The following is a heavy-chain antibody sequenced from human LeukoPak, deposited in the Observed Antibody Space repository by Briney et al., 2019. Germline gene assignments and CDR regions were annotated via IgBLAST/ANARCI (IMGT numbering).Heavy chain of an antibody. CDR2: IIPIFGTA. CDR1: GVTFSRYA. J-gene: IGHJ4*02. V-gene: IGHV1-69*13. Sequence: SVKVSCKASGVTFSRYAISWVRQAPGQGLEWMGGIIPIFGTATYAQKFQGRFTITADESTSTAYMRLSSLRSEDTTGNSVRRGAIRIPTYAFWSGSRGEVGYFDYWGQGTLVTVSS. CDR3: RRGAIRIPTYAFWSGSRGEVGYFDY. D-gene: IGHD3-3*01.